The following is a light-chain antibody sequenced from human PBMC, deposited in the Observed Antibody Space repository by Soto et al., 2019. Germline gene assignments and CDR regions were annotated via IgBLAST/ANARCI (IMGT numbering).Light chain of an antibody. CDR3: SSYTSTSPWV. Sequence: QSALTQPASVSGSPGQSITISCTGTSSDVGGYNYVSWHQQHPGKAPKLMIYEVSNRPSGVSTRFSGSKSGNTAPLTISGLQAEDEADYYCSSYTSTSPWVFGGGTKLTVL. J-gene: IGLJ3*02. V-gene: IGLV2-14*01. CDR1: SSDVGGYNY. CDR2: EVS.